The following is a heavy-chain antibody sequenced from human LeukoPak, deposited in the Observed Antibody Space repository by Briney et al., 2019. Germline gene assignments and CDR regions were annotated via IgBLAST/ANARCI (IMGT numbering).Heavy chain of an antibody. J-gene: IGHJ3*02. CDR2: TYYRSKWYN. CDR1: GDSVSSNSAA. D-gene: IGHD2-21*01. Sequence: SQALSLTCAISGDSVSSNSAAWNWIRQSPSRGLEWLGRTYYRSKWYNDYAVSVKSRITINPDTSKNQFSLQLDSVTPEDAAVYYCCHSLSGRTGAFDIWGRGTVVTVSS. V-gene: IGHV6-1*01. CDR3: CHSLSGRTGAFDI.